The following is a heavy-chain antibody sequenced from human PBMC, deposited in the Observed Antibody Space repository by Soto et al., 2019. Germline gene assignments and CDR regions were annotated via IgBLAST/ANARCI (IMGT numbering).Heavy chain of an antibody. V-gene: IGHV3-48*02. Sequence: GGSLSLSCAASGFTFSSYSMNWVRQAPGKGLEWVSYISSSSSTIYYADSVKGRFTISRDNAKNSLYLQMNSLRDEDTAVYYCARDLRSSGYYPTPFDYWGQGTLVTVSS. CDR2: ISSSSSTI. CDR1: GFTFSSYS. CDR3: ARDLRSSGYYPTPFDY. J-gene: IGHJ4*02. D-gene: IGHD3-22*01.